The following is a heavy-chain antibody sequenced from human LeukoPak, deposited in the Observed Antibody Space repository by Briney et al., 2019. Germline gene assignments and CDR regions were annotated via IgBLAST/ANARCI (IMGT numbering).Heavy chain of an antibody. V-gene: IGHV1-18*01. CDR3: ARDYGDYPSY. CDR2: ISGYNGNT. Sequence: ASVKVSCKASGYSFTSYGITWVRQAPGQGLEWMGWISGYNGNTKYAQKFQGRVTMTTDISTSTAYMELRSLRSDDTAVYYCARDYGDYPSYWGQGTLVTVSS. CDR1: GYSFTSYG. D-gene: IGHD4-17*01. J-gene: IGHJ4*02.